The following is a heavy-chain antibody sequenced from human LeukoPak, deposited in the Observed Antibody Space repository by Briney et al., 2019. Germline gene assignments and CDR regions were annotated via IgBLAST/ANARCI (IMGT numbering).Heavy chain of an antibody. Sequence: SETLSLTCTVSGASVYSGNHYWTWIRYFPGKGLEWMGNVYYTGSTNYNPSLKSRLSFSLDTSTNQFFLNLTSVTAGDTAVYHCAREDTGGTFDYWGQGSLVTVSS. CDR1: GASVYSGNHY. CDR2: VYYTGST. J-gene: IGHJ4*02. CDR3: AREDTGGTFDY. D-gene: IGHD1-14*01. V-gene: IGHV4-31*03.